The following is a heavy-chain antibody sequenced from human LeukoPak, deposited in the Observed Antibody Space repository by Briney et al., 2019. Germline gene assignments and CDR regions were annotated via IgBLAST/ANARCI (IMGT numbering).Heavy chain of an antibody. V-gene: IGHV4-59*08. CDR2: IYYSGST. D-gene: IGHD1-26*01. CDR1: GGPISSYY. Sequence: SETLSLTCTVSGGPISSYYWSWIRQPPGKGLEWIGYIYYSGSTNYNPSLKSRVTISVDTSKNQFSLKLRSVTAADTAVYYCARPDSGTYVARAFDIWGQGTVVNVSS. J-gene: IGHJ3*02. CDR3: ARPDSGTYVARAFDI.